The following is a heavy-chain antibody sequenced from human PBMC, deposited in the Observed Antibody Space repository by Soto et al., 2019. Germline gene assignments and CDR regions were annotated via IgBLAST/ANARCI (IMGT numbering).Heavy chain of an antibody. CDR2: IKSKAHGGTT. CDR3: ASYRASSGLRRYDY. J-gene: IGHJ4*02. V-gene: IGHV3-15*07. Sequence: EVQLEESGGSLIKPGESLTLSCAASDFILTDAWMKWVRQAPGKGLEWVGGIKSKAHGGTTDYAAPLKGRFTILRDDSKNTPYLQMNSLQTEDTAMYYCASYRASSGLRRYDYWGQGALVTVSS. D-gene: IGHD3-22*01. CDR1: DFILTDAW.